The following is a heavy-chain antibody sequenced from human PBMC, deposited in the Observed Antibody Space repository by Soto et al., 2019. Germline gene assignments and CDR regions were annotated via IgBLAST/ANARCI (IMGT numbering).Heavy chain of an antibody. Sequence: ETMSQTCPFVYGSRSHHDWRWIRQSPGKGLEWIGYIYFTGTTNYNPSLKSRVTISTDTSKNQFSLKLSSVTAADTAVYYCTTGGSWFDPWGQGNLVSVSS. J-gene: IGHJ5*02. CDR1: YGSRSHHD. V-gene: IGHV4-59*11. CDR2: IYFTGTT. CDR3: TTGGSWFDP.